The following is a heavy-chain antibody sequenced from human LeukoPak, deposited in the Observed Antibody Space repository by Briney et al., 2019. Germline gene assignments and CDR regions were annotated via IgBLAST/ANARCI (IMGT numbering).Heavy chain of an antibody. CDR1: GGTFSSYA. V-gene: IGHV1-69*05. J-gene: IGHJ4*02. CDR3: ARLSLVGANLDY. CDR2: IIPIFGTA. D-gene: IGHD1-26*01. Sequence: SVKVSCKASGGTFSSYAISWVRQAPGQGLEWMGRIIPIFGTANYAQKFQGRVTITTDESTSTAYMELSSLRSEDTAVYYCARLSLVGANLDYWGQGTLVTVSS.